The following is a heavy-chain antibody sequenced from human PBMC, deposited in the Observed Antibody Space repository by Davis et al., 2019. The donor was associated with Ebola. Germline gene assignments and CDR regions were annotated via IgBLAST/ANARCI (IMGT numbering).Heavy chain of an antibody. CDR2: IRNKASSYST. CDR3: ARATGGTYLLNY. D-gene: IGHD1-26*01. CDR1: GFTFSDYY. Sequence: GESLKISCAASGFTFSDYYMDWVRQAPGMGLEWVGRIRNKASSYSTEYAASVKDRFIISRDDSKDSLYLQMNSLKTEDTAVYYCARATGGTYLLNYWGQGTLVTVSS. V-gene: IGHV3-72*01. J-gene: IGHJ4*02.